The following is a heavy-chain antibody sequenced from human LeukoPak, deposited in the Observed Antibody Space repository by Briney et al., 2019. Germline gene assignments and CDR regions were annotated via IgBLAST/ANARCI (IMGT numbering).Heavy chain of an antibody. D-gene: IGHD3-9*01. CDR3: AREISEDYDILTGYLP. V-gene: IGHV1-3*01. Sequence: ASVKVSCKASGYTFTSYAMHWVRQAPGQRLEWMGWINAGNGNTKYSQKFQGRVTITRDTSASTAYMELSSLRSEDTAVYYCAREISEDYDILTGYLPWGQGTLVTVSS. CDR1: GYTFTSYA. J-gene: IGHJ5*02. CDR2: INAGNGNT.